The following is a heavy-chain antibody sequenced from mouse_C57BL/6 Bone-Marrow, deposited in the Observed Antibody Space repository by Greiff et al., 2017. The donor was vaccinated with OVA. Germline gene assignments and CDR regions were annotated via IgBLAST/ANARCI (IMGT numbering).Heavy chain of an antibody. CDR1: GFSLTSYG. Sequence: VKVVDSGPGLVQPSQSLSITCTVSGFSLTSYGVHWVRQSPGKGLEWLGVIWSGGSTDYNAAFISRLSISKDNSTSQVFFKMNSLQADDTAIYYCAPILGYWGQGTSVTVSS. V-gene: IGHV2-2*01. CDR3: APILGY. D-gene: IGHD6-5*01. CDR2: IWSGGST. J-gene: IGHJ4*01.